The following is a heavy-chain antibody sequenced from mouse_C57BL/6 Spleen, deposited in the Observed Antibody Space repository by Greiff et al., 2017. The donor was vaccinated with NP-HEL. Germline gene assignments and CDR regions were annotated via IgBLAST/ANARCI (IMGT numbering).Heavy chain of an antibody. D-gene: IGHD1-1*01. CDR1: GYTFTDYE. CDR2: IDPETGGT. Sequence: QVQLQQSGAELVRPGASVTLSCKASGYTFTDYEMHWVKQTPVHGLEWIGAIDPETGGTAYNQKFKGKAILTADKSSSTAYMELRSLTSEDSAVYYCTRDYGSSPYWGKGTTLTVAS. J-gene: IGHJ2*01. CDR3: TRDYGSSPY. V-gene: IGHV1-15*01.